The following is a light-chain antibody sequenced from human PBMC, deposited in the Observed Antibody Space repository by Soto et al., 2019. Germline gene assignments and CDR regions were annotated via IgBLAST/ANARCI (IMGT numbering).Light chain of an antibody. Sequence: ELELTQSPATLSLSPGERATVSCRASQSISSHLAWYHQKRGQAPRLLIHDASSRASVIPARFIGSGSGTDLTRTIGSLEPDAFAVYYCQQCGNAVHSFGQGTRVEIK. CDR1: QSISSH. CDR3: QQCGNAVHS. V-gene: IGKV3-11*01. CDR2: DAS. J-gene: IGKJ5*01.